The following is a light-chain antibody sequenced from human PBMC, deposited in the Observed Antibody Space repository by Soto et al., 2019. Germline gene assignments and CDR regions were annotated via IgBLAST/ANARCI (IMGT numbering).Light chain of an antibody. CDR1: SSDVGSYNR. Sequence: QSVLTQPPSVSGSPGQSVTISCTGTSSDVGSYNRVSWYHQPPGTAPKLIIYEVTNRPSGVPDRFSGSKSGNTASLTISGLQAEDETDYYCSSYTIRSTYVFGTGTTLTVL. V-gene: IGLV2-18*02. J-gene: IGLJ1*01. CDR3: SSYTIRSTYV. CDR2: EVT.